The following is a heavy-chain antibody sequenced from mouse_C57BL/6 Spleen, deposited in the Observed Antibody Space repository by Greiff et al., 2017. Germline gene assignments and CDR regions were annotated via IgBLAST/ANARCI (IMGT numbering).Heavy chain of an antibody. CDR2: IRSKSNNYAT. Sequence: GGGLVQPKGSLKLSYAASGFSFNTYAMNWVRQAPGKGLEWVARIRSKSNNYATYYADSVKDRFTISRDDSESMLYLQMNNLKTEDTAMYYCVRLHYAMDYWGQGTSVTVSS. CDR1: GFSFNTYA. J-gene: IGHJ4*01. CDR3: VRLHYAMDY. V-gene: IGHV10-1*01.